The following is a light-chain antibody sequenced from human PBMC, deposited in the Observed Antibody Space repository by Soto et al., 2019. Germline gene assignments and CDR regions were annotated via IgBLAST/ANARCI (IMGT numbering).Light chain of an antibody. J-gene: IGKJ1*01. CDR1: QSISSW. V-gene: IGKV1-5*03. CDR3: QRYNTYPWT. CDR2: KAS. Sequence: DIQMTQSPSILSASVGDRVTITCRASQSISSWLAWYQQKPGKAPNLLIHKASHLESGVPSRFSGSGSVTEFTLTISSLQPGDFATYYCQRYNTYPWTFGQGTKVDIK.